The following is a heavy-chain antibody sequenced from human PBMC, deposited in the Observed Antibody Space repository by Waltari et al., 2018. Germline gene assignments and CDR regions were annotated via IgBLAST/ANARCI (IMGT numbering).Heavy chain of an antibody. V-gene: IGHV1-24*01. CDR2: FDPEEGET. J-gene: IGHJ1*01. Sequence: QVQLVQSGAEVKKPGASVKVSCKVSGYTLTEFSMHWGRQAPGKGLEWMGGFDPEEGETIYAQKFQGRVTMTEDTSTDTAYMELSSLRSEDTAVYYCATLPLTYCGGDCPYFQHWGQGTLVTVSS. CDR3: ATLPLTYCGGDCPYFQH. D-gene: IGHD2-21*02. CDR1: GYTLTEFS.